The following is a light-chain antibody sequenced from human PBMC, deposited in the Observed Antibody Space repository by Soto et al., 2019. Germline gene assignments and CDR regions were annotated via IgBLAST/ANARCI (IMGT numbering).Light chain of an antibody. J-gene: IGKJ1*01. CDR2: GAS. CDR1: QSVSNNY. V-gene: IGKV3-20*01. CDR3: QQYGSSGT. Sequence: EIVFTQSRCTLSLSPGERATHCCGASQSVSNNYLAWYQQKPGQAPRLLIYGASNRATGIPDRFSGSGSGTDFTLTISRLEPEDFAVYYCQQYGSSGTSGQGAKVDI.